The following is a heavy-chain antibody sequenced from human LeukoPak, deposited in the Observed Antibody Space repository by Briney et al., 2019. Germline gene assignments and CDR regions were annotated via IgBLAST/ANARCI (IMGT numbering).Heavy chain of an antibody. D-gene: IGHD3-22*01. V-gene: IGHV6-1*01. CDR2: TYYRSKWYN. CDR3: ARDLRSDYYDSSGYSFDY. Sequence: SQTLSLTCAISGDSVSSNSAAWNWIRQSSSRGLEWLGRTYYRSKWYNDYAVSVKSRITINPDTSKNQFSLQLNSVTPEDTAVYYCARDLRSDYYDSSGYSFDYWGQGTLVTVSS. J-gene: IGHJ4*02. CDR1: GDSVSSNSAA.